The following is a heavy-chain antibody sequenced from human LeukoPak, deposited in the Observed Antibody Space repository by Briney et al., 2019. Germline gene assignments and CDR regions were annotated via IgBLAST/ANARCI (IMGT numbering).Heavy chain of an antibody. CDR1: GGSISSYY. V-gene: IGHV4-59*01. J-gene: IGHJ4*02. CDR2: IYYSGST. D-gene: IGHD3-22*01. CDR3: ARTKYYYDSSGYYPTRYYFDY. Sequence: SETLSLTCTVSGGSISSYYWSWIRQPPGKGLEWIGYIYYSGSTNYNPSLKSRVTISVDTSKNQFSLKLSSVTAADTAVYYCARTKYYYDSSGYYPTRYYFDYWGQGTLVTVSS.